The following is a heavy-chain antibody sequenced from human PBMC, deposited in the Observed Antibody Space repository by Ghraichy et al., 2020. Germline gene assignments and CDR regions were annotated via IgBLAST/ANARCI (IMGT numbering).Heavy chain of an antibody. J-gene: IGHJ4*02. CDR3: ARAEFGAPNDSSGYYGWAFDY. D-gene: IGHD3-22*01. CDR2: ISSSSSYI. Sequence: GGSLRLSCAASGFTFSSYSMNWVRQAPGKGLEWVSSISSSSSYIYYADSVKGRFTISRDNAKNSLYLQMNSLRAEDTAVYYCARAEFGAPNDSSGYYGWAFDYWGQGTLVTVSS. CDR1: GFTFSSYS. V-gene: IGHV3-21*01.